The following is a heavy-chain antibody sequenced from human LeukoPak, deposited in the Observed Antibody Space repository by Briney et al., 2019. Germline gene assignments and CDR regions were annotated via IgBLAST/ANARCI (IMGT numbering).Heavy chain of an antibody. D-gene: IGHD1-7*01. V-gene: IGHV4-59*11. CDR2: ISGNGNT. Sequence: PSETLSLTCTVSGGSSTNHFWNWIRQPPRKGLEWIGEISGNGNTRYNPSLSSRVTISVDTSKNQFSLRLNSVTAADTAVYYCARDPGGTGTSDFDFWGQGTLVTVSS. CDR3: ARDPGGTGTSDFDF. CDR1: GGSSTNHF. J-gene: IGHJ4*02.